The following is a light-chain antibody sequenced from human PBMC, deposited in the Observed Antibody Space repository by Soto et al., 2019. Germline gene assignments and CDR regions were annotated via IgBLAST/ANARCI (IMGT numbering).Light chain of an antibody. V-gene: IGLV2-14*01. CDR1: SSDVGGYNF. CDR2: DVS. Sequence: QSALTQPASVSGSPGQSITISCTGTSSDVGGYNFVSWFQQHPGKAPKLLIYDVSSRPSGVSDRFSGSKSGNMASLTISGLQAEDEADYYCSSYTRSGTVVFGGGTKVTVL. J-gene: IGLJ2*01. CDR3: SSYTRSGTVV.